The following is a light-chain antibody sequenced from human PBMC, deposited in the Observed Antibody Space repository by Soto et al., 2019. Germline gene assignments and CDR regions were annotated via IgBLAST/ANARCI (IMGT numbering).Light chain of an antibody. CDR3: QQSYSAPYT. V-gene: IGKV1-39*01. CDR1: QSIYSS. Sequence: DIQMTQSPSSLYASVGDRVTITCRASQSIYSSLNWYHQKPGKAPKLLIYAVSNLQSGVPSRFSGSGSGTDFTLSISSLQPEDFATYYCQQSYSAPYTFGQGTKLEI. CDR2: AVS. J-gene: IGKJ2*01.